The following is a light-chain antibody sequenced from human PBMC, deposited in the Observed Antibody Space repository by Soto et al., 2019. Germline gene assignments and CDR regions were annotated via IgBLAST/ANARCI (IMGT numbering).Light chain of an antibody. V-gene: IGKV1-16*01. CDR1: QSISTY. Sequence: DIQLTQSPSPLSPSVGGRVAITCLASQSISTYLNWYQQKPGKAPKVLIYAASNLQSGVPPRFSGSGSGTDFTLTISSLQPEDFATYYCQQYNSYPITYGQGTRLEI. CDR2: AAS. J-gene: IGKJ5*01. CDR3: QQYNSYPIT.